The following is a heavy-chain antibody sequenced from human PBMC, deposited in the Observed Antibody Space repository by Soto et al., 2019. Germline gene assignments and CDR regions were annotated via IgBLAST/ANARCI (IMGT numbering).Heavy chain of an antibody. Sequence: QVQLVQSGAEVKKPGSSVKVSCKASGGTFSSYTISWVRQAPGQGLEWMGRIIPILGIANYAQKFQGRVTITADKSTSTAYMELSSLRSEDTAVYYCARDRGDGYNRGFDYWGQGTLVAVSS. CDR2: IIPILGIA. CDR3: ARDRGDGYNRGFDY. D-gene: IGHD3-10*01. CDR1: GGTFSSYT. V-gene: IGHV1-69*08. J-gene: IGHJ4*02.